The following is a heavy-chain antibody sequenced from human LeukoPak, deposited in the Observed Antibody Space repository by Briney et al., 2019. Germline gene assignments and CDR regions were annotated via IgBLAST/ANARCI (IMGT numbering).Heavy chain of an antibody. CDR3: AIYSGYGTNASDI. CDR1: CFTLSSYA. V-gene: IGHV3-23*01. CDR2: ISGGGGHT. J-gene: IGHJ3*02. Sequence: GGAPRLSCAASCFTLSSYAMTWGRPGPGEGVEWVSDISGGGGHTYYADSVKGRFTISRDNSKNTLYLQMHSLRAEDTAVYYCAIYSGYGTNASDIWGQGTMVTVSS. D-gene: IGHD5-12*01.